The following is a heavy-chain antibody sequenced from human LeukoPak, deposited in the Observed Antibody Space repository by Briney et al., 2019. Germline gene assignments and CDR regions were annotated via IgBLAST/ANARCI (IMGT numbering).Heavy chain of an antibody. CDR3: ANDPDSITFGGVHVYFDY. V-gene: IGHV3-9*01. CDR1: GFTFDDYA. Sequence: GGSLRLSCAASGFTFDDYAMHWVRRAPGEGLEWVSGISWNSGSIGYADSVKGRFTISRDNAKNSLYVQMNSLRAEDTALYYCANDPDSITFGGVHVYFDYWGQGTLVTVSS. D-gene: IGHD3-16*01. J-gene: IGHJ4*02. CDR2: ISWNSGSI.